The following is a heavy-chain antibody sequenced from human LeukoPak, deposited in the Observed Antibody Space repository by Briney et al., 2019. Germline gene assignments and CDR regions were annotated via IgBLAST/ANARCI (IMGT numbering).Heavy chain of an antibody. CDR2: IYYNGRT. V-gene: IGHV4-59*01. CDR1: GGSISSSY. D-gene: IGHD3-22*01. J-gene: IGHJ3*02. CDR3: ARLLYYDNSGDPDTFDI. Sequence: PSETLSLTCSFSGGSISSSYWSWIRQPPGKGLEWIAFIYYNGRTKYNPSLQSRVTISQDTSKNHFSLQLRSMTAADTAMYYCARLLYYDNSGDPDTFDIWGQGTMVTVSS.